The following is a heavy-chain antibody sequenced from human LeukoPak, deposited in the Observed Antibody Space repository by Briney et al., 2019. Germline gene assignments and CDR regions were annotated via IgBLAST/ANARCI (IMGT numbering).Heavy chain of an antibody. CDR3: GSGYARSARHQSDF. J-gene: IGHJ4*02. Sequence: SETLSLTCAVYGVSFSGYYWSWIRQPPGKGLEWIGEINHSGSTNYNPSLKSRVIISVDTSKNQFSLMLSSITAANTAEYYCGSGYARSARHQSDFWGQGTVVTVSS. CDR2: INHSGST. D-gene: IGHD4-17*01. CDR1: GVSFSGYY. V-gene: IGHV4-34*01.